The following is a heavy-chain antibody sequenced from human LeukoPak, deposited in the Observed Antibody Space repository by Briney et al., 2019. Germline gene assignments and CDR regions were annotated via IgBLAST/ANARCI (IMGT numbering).Heavy chain of an antibody. CDR3: AKAITMLNYFDY. Sequence: QTGGSLRLSCAASGFTFGSYAMSWVRQAPGKGLEWVSAISGSGGSTYNADSVKGRFTISRDNSKNTLYLQMNSLRAEDTAVYYCAKAITMLNYFDYWGQGTLVTVSS. J-gene: IGHJ4*02. V-gene: IGHV3-23*01. CDR1: GFTFGSYA. CDR2: ISGSGGST. D-gene: IGHD3-10*01.